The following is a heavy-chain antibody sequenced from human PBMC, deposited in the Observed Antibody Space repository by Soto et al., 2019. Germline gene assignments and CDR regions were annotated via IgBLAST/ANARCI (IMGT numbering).Heavy chain of an antibody. CDR1: GFTFSSYG. D-gene: IGHD3-16*01. V-gene: IGHV3-30*03. Sequence: PGGSLRLSCAASGFTFSSYGMHWVRQAPGKGLEWVAVISYDGSNKYYADSVKGRFTISRDNSKNTLYLQMNSLRAEDTAVYYSLTFGPGMDVWGQGTTVTVSS. CDR2: ISYDGSNK. J-gene: IGHJ6*02. CDR3: LTFGPGMDV.